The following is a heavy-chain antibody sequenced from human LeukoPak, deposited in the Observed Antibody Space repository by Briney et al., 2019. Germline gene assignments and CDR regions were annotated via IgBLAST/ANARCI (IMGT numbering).Heavy chain of an antibody. J-gene: IGHJ4*02. CDR3: ARNYDSSGPPGY. D-gene: IGHD3-22*01. CDR1: GGAFSGYY. Sequence: SETLSLTCAVYGGAFSGYYWSWIRQPPGKGLEWIGEINHSGRTNYNPSLKSRVTISVDTSKNQFSLKLSSVTAADTAVYYCARNYDSSGPPGYWGQGTLVTVSS. V-gene: IGHV4-34*01. CDR2: INHSGRT.